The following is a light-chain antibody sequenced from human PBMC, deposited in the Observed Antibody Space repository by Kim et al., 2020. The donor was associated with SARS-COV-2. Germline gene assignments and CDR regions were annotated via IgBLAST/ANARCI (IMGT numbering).Light chain of an antibody. V-gene: IGKV3-15*01. Sequence: YPGETVTLSCRASQSVSNNLAWYQQRPGQAPRLLIYGSFTRVTGIPARFSGSGSETEFTLTITSLQSEDFAVYYCQQYQNWPPITFGQGTRLEIK. CDR1: QSVSNN. CDR2: GSF. CDR3: QQYQNWPPIT. J-gene: IGKJ5*01.